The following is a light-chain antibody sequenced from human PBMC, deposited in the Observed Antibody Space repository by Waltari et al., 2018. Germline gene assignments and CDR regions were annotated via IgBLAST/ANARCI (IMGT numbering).Light chain of an antibody. CDR1: QSISKY. J-gene: IGKJ1*01. CDR2: HAS. Sequence: EIVLTQSPGTLSLSSGERATLSCRTSQSISKYLAWYQQKPGQAPRLLIYHASSRATGIPDRFGGSGSGTDFSLTISRLEPEDFAVYYCQHYESLPVTFGQGTKVEIK. V-gene: IGKV3-20*01. CDR3: QHYESLPVT.